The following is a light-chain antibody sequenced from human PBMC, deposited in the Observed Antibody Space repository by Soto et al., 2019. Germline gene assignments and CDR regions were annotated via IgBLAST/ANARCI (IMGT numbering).Light chain of an antibody. J-gene: IGKJ2*01. CDR3: QHLNNWPSYT. CDR2: GAS. V-gene: IGKV3-15*01. CDR1: QNVNSN. Sequence: EIVMTQSPATLSVSPGERASLSCRASQNVNSNLAWYQQKPGQAPRLLIYGASTRDTGVPARFSGSGSGTEFTLTISSLQPEDFAIYYCQHLNNWPSYTFGQGTKLVIK.